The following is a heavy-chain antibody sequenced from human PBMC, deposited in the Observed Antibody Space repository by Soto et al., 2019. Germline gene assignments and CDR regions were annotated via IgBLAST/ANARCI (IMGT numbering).Heavy chain of an antibody. V-gene: IGHV1-69*06. Sequence: SVKVSCQASGGTFSSYAISWVRQAPGQGLEWMGGIIPIFGTANYAQTFQGRVTITADKSTSTAYMELSIRRSDDTSVYYWAREIVVVPSPFGGYYYYGMAVWGQGTTVTVSS. CDR1: GGTFSSYA. J-gene: IGHJ6*02. CDR3: AREIVVVPSPFGGYYYYGMAV. D-gene: IGHD2-2*01. CDR2: IIPIFGTA.